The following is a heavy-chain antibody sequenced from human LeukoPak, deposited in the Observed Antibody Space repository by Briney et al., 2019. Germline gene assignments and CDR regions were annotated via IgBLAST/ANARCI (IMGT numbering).Heavy chain of an antibody. CDR1: GFTFSSYE. Sequence: GGSLRLSCAASGFTFSSYEMNWVRQAPGKGLEWVSYISSSGSTIYYADSVKGRFTIARDNAKNSLYLQMNSLRAEDTAVYYGARSEVGAFDYWGQGTLVTVSS. V-gene: IGHV3-48*03. CDR2: ISSSGSTI. J-gene: IGHJ4*02. D-gene: IGHD1-26*01. CDR3: ARSEVGAFDY.